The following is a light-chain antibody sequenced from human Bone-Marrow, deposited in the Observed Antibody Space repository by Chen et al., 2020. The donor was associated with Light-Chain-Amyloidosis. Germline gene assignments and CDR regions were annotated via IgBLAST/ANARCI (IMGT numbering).Light chain of an antibody. J-gene: IGLJ1*01. V-gene: IGLV2-14*01. Sequence: QSALTQPASVSGSPGQSITISCTGTISDVGGDNHVSWYQQHPDKAPKLMIYEATNRPSWVPDRFSGSKSDNTASLTISGLQTEDEADYFCSSYTITNTLVFGSGTRVTVL. CDR3: SSYTITNTLV. CDR2: EAT. CDR1: ISDVGGDNH.